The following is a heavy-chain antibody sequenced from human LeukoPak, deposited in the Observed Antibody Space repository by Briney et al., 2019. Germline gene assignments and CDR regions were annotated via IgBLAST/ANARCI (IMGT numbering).Heavy chain of an antibody. Sequence: GGSLRLSCAASGFTFSSYEMNWVRQAPGKGLEWVSYISGSGSTIYYADSVKGRFTISRDNAKNSLYLQMNSLRAEDTAVYYCATYDFWSGYGSGLFDYWGQGTLVTVSS. CDR1: GFTFSSYE. J-gene: IGHJ4*02. D-gene: IGHD3-3*01. V-gene: IGHV3-48*03. CDR3: ATYDFWSGYGSGLFDY. CDR2: ISGSGSTI.